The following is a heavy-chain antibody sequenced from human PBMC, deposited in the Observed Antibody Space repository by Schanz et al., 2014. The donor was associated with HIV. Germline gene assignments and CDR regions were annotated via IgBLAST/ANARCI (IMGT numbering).Heavy chain of an antibody. J-gene: IGHJ6*02. CDR1: RLTFSGYS. D-gene: IGHD1-20*01. CDR3: ARDRMTANWKNAMDV. V-gene: IGHV3-21*01. CDR2: ISTSGTYI. Sequence: VQLVESGGGVVQPGRSLRLSCAGSRLTFSGYSMNWVRQAPGKGQEWVSSISTSGTYIFYADSVKGRFTISRDNSKNTLYLQMNSLRAEDRAVYYCARDRMTANWKNAMDVWGQGTTVTVSS.